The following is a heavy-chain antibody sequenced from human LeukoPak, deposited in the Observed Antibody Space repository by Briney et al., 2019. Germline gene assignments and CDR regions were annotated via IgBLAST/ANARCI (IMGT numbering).Heavy chain of an antibody. CDR2: IYPGDSDT. Sequence: GESLQISCKGSAYRFTSYWIAWVRQMPGKGLEWMGIIYPGDSDTTYSPSFQGQVTISADSSIATAYLQWSSLKASDTAIYYCARVNTAAGDFDYWGQGTLVTVSS. CDR3: ARVNTAAGDFDY. V-gene: IGHV5-51*01. CDR1: AYRFTSYW. D-gene: IGHD1/OR15-1a*01. J-gene: IGHJ4*02.